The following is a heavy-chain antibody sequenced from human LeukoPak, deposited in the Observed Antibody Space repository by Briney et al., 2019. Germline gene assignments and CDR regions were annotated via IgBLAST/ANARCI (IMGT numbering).Heavy chain of an antibody. D-gene: IGHD1-26*01. Sequence: GGSLRLSCAATGFTLTIYWMSWFRQAPGKGLECVANIKYDGREKQYVDSVKGRFTISRDNAKNSLFLQMNSLRAEDTAVYYCARYLNSGPEDFWGQGTLVTVSS. J-gene: IGHJ4*02. CDR1: GFTLTIYW. CDR2: IKYDGREK. V-gene: IGHV3-7*01. CDR3: ARYLNSGPEDF.